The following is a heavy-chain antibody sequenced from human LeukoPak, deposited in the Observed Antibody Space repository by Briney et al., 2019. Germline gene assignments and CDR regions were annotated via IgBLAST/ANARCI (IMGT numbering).Heavy chain of an antibody. V-gene: IGHV3-33*01. CDR3: ARDQGLIAVAGLGIVY. J-gene: IGHJ4*02. D-gene: IGHD6-19*01. Sequence: GGSLRLSCAASGFTFSSYGMHWVRQAPGKGLEWVAVIWYDGSNKYYADSVKGRFTISRDNSKNTLYLQMNSLRAEDTAVYYCARDQGLIAVAGLGIVYWGQGTLVTVSP. CDR1: GFTFSSYG. CDR2: IWYDGSNK.